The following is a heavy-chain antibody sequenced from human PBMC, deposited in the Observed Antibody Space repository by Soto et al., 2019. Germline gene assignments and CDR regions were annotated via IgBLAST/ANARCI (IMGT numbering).Heavy chain of an antibody. D-gene: IGHD5-12*01. CDR2: ISYDGSNK. CDR1: GFTFSSYG. J-gene: IGHJ4*02. Sequence: QVQLVESGGGVVQPGRSLRLSCAASGFTFSSYGMHWVRQAPGKGLEWVAVISYDGSNKYYADSVKGRFTISRDNSKNTLYLQMNSLRAEDPAVYYCAKEGIVATIGLGYWGQGTLVTVSS. V-gene: IGHV3-30*18. CDR3: AKEGIVATIGLGY.